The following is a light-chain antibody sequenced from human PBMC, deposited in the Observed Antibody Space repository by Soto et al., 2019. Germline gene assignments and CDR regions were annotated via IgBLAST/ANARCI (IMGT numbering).Light chain of an antibody. J-gene: IGKJ1*01. CDR3: QQYDLYWT. Sequence: DIQLTQSPSTQSASVGDRVTITCRASQTIEKKLAWYQQKPGKAPKLLIFDASTLETGVPLRFSGTGSGTEFSLSINSLQPEDFGTYFCQQYDLYWTFGQGTKVEI. CDR2: DAS. V-gene: IGKV1-5*01. CDR1: QTIEKK.